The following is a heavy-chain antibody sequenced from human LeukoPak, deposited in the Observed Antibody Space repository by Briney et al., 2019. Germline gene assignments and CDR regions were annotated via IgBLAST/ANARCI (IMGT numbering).Heavy chain of an antibody. J-gene: IGHJ4*02. V-gene: IGHV3-7*01. CDR1: GFTFSNYW. CDR2: IKTDGSET. CDR3: ATDRRYQTFDY. Sequence: GGSLRLFCAASGFTFSNYWMSWVRQAPGKGLERVANIKTDGSETYYVDSVRGRFTISRDNAKNSLYLQMNGLRAEDTAVYYCATDRRYQTFDYWGQGTLVTVSS. D-gene: IGHD1-14*01.